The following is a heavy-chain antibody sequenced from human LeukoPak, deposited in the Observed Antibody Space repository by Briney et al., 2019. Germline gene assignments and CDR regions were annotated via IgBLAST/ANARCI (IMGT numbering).Heavy chain of an antibody. CDR1: VYTFTGYY. CDR3: ARSFLEWLLPDY. CDR2: INPNSGGT. J-gene: IGHJ4*02. V-gene: IGHV1-2*05. D-gene: IGHD3-3*01. Sequence: ASVKLSFTASVYTFTGYYMHWVRQAPGRGLEWMGRINPNSGGTNYAQKFQGRVTMTRDTSISTAYMELSRLRSDDTDVYYGARSFLEWLLPDYWGQGTLVTVSS.